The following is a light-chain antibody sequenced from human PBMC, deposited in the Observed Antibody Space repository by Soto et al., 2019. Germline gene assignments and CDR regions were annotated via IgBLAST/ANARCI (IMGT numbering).Light chain of an antibody. J-gene: IGKJ1*01. Sequence: AIQMTQSPSSLSTSVGDRVTITCRASPGIRNDLAWYQQKPGKAPRLLTYAAPGLQSGVPPRCSGSGSGTVFTLTISSLQTEELETYYCPQDYNYSRTCGQGTKVYIK. CDR2: AAP. V-gene: IGKV1-6*01. CDR1: PGIRND. CDR3: PQDYNYSRT.